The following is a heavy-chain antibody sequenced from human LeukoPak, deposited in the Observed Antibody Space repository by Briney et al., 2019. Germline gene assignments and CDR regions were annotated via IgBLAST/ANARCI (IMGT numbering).Heavy chain of an antibody. V-gene: IGHV3-7*01. CDR2: IKQDGSEK. D-gene: IGHD3-10*01. J-gene: IGHJ4*02. CDR3: ASGWFRELPGN. CDR1: GFTFSSYW. Sequence: GGSLRLSCAASGFTFSSYWMSWVRQAPGKGLEWVANIKQDGSEKYYVDSVKGRFTISRDNAKNSLYLQMNSLRAEDTAVYYCASGWFRELPGNWGQGTLVTVSS.